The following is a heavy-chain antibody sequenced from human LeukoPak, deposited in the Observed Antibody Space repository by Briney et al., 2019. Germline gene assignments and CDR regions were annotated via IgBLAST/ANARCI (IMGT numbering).Heavy chain of an antibody. D-gene: IGHD6-19*01. CDR1: GGSISSSNW. J-gene: IGHJ4*02. CDR2: IYHSGST. V-gene: IGHV4-4*02. CDR3: ARDSGYSSGWYGGPNFDY. Sequence: SETLSLTCAVSGGSISSSNWWSWVRQPPGKGLEWIGEIYHSGSTNYNPSLKSRVTISVDNSKNQFSLKLSSVTAADTAVYYCARDSGYSSGWYGGPNFDYWGQGTLVTVSS.